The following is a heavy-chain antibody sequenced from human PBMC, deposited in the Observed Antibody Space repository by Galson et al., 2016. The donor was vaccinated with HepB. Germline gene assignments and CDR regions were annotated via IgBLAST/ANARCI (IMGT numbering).Heavy chain of an antibody. Sequence: SLRLSCAASGFTFHDHAMHWVRQTPGKGLEWVSGISWNSRNIGYADSVKGRFTISRDNAKNSVFLQMNSLRPEDTALYYCAKDGGEDWTTAKPDYWGQGTLVTVS. CDR1: GFTFHDHA. CDR2: ISWNSRNI. D-gene: IGHD4-17*01. V-gene: IGHV3-9*01. J-gene: IGHJ4*02. CDR3: AKDGGEDWTTAKPDY.